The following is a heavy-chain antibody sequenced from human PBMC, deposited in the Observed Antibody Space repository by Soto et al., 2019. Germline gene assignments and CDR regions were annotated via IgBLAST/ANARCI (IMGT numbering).Heavy chain of an antibody. V-gene: IGHV3-74*01. J-gene: IGHJ6*03. CDR1: GFTFSSYW. CDR2: INSDGSST. D-gene: IGHD2-2*01. CDR3: ARDGFCSSTSCYPYYYYMDV. Sequence: EVQLVESGGGLVQPGGSLRLSCAASGFTFSSYWMHWVRQAPGKGLVWVSRINSDGSSTSYADSVKGRFTISRDNAKNTLYLQMNSLRAEDTVVYYCARDGFCSSTSCYPYYYYMDVWGKGTTVTVSS.